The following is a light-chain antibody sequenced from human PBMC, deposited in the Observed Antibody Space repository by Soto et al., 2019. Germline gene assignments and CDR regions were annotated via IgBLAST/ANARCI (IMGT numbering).Light chain of an antibody. CDR1: QSISRW. J-gene: IGKJ1*01. CDR2: DAS. Sequence: DIQMTQSPSTLSASVGDRVTIACRASQSISRWLAWYQQKPGKAPKVLIWDASSLHSGVPSRFSGSGYGTEFTLTIRSLQPDDFGTYYFQQYNGYSTWTFGQGTKVEIK. V-gene: IGKV1-5*01. CDR3: QQYNGYSTWT.